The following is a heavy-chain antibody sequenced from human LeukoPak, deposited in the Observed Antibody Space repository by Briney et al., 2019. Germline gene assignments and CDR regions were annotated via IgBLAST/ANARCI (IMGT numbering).Heavy chain of an antibody. V-gene: IGHV5-51*01. Sequence: GESLKISCKASGYSFTTYWIGWARQMPGKGLEWMGIINPGDSDTRYSPSFQGQVTISADKSISTAYLQWSSLKASDPAIYYCTRRFYGTGYSDYWGQGILVTVSS. D-gene: IGHD3/OR15-3a*01. CDR2: INPGDSDT. CDR1: GYSFTTYW. J-gene: IGHJ4*02. CDR3: TRRFYGTGYSDY.